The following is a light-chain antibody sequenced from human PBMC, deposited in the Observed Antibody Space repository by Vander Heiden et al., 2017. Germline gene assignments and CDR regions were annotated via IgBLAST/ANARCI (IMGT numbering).Light chain of an antibody. CDR3: SSDTSSSTWV. CDR2: EVS. V-gene: IGLV2-14*01. CDR1: SRDVGGYNY. Sequence: GQSITISCTGTSRDVGGYNYVSWYPQHPGKAPKLMIYEVSNRPAGGSNRFSGSKSGNTASLTISGREEEDGADYYCSSDTSSSTWVFGGGTKLTVL. J-gene: IGLJ3*02.